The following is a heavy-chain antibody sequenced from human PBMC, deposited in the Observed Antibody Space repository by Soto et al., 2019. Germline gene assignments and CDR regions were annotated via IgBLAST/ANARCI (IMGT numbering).Heavy chain of an antibody. Sequence: QVQLVQSGAEVKKPGSSVKVSCKASGGTFSSYAISWVRQAPGQGLEWMGGIIPIFGTANYAQKFQGRVTITADESTSTADMELSSLRSEDTAVYYCARTVGDTPSYYYYGMDVWGQGTTVTVSS. V-gene: IGHV1-69*12. CDR2: IIPIFGTA. J-gene: IGHJ6*02. CDR3: ARTVGDTPSYYYYGMDV. CDR1: GGTFSSYA. D-gene: IGHD1-26*01.